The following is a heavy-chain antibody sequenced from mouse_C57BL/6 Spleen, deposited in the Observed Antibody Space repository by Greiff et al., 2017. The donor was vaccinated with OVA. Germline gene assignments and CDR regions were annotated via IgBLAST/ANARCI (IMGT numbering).Heavy chain of an antibody. Sequence: DVMLVESGGGLVKPGGSLKLSCAASGFTFSSYAMSWVRQTPEKRLEWVATISDGGSYTYYPDNVKGRFTISRDNAKNNLYLQMSHLKSEDTAMYYCARDVYYGYDWYFDVWGTGTTVTVSS. CDR2: ISDGGSYT. CDR3: ARDVYYGYDWYFDV. D-gene: IGHD2-2*01. V-gene: IGHV5-4*01. J-gene: IGHJ1*03. CDR1: GFTFSSYA.